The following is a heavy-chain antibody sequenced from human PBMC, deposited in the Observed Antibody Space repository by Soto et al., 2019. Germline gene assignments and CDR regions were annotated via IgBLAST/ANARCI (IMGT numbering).Heavy chain of an antibody. CDR1: RDTFTSYY. Sequence: ASVKVSCKAPRDTFTSYYINWVRQAPGQGLEWMGVINPHGGSTAYAQKFKGRVTLTRDTSASTVYMEVSSLTSEDTAMYYWARSSGGNFGIIIEGTNWFAPWGQGTLVTVSS. CDR3: ARSSGGNFGIIIEGTNWFAP. CDR2: INPHGGST. V-gene: IGHV1-46*01. D-gene: IGHD1-26*01. J-gene: IGHJ5*02.